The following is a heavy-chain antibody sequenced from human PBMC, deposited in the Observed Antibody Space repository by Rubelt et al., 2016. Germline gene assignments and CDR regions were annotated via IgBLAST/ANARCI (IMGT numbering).Heavy chain of an antibody. Sequence: QVQLQQWGAGLLKPSETLSLTCAVYGGSFSGYYWSWIRQPPGKGLEWIGEINHSGSTNYNPSLKGRFTISVDTSKNQFSLKLSSVTAADTAVYYCARGINTVPYYYYYGMDVWGQGTTVTVSS. V-gene: IGHV4-34*01. J-gene: IGHJ6*02. CDR2: INHSGST. CDR1: GGSFSGYY. D-gene: IGHD4-11*01. CDR3: ARGINTVPYYYYYGMDV.